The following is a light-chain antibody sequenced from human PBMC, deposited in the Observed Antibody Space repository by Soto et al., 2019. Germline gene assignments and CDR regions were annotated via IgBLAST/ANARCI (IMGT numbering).Light chain of an antibody. J-gene: IGKJ2*01. V-gene: IGKV1-33*01. CDR2: DAS. Sequence: DIQMTQSPSSLSASVGDRVTITCQASQDISNYLNWYQQKPGKAPKLLIYDASNLETGVPSRFSGSGSGTDFTLTISSLQPEDFATYFCQQLHSYPYTFGQGTKVDIK. CDR3: QQLHSYPYT. CDR1: QDISNY.